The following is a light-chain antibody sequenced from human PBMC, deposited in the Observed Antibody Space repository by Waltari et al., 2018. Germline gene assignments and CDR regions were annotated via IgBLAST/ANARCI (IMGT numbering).Light chain of an antibody. Sequence: SSELTQDPAVSVALGQTVRITCQGDSLRSYYASWYQQKPGQAPVVVIYGKTNRPSGIPDRFSGSRSGNTASLSITGAQAEDEADYYCNSRDSTGNHFYVFGTGTKVTVL. J-gene: IGLJ1*01. CDR3: NSRDSTGNHFYV. V-gene: IGLV3-19*01. CDR2: GKT. CDR1: SLRSYY.